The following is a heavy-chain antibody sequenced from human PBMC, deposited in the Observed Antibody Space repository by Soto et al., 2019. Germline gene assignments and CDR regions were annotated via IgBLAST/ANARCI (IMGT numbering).Heavy chain of an antibody. J-gene: IGHJ4*02. CDR1: GFSFSSYW. Sequence: EVQLVESGGGLVQPGGSLRLSCAASGFSFSSYWMSWVRQAPGKGLEWVANIKQDGSEKYYVDSVKGRFTISRDNAKNSLYLQMNSLRAEDTAVYYCARPAFTMIVVVIGCEEYYFDYWGQGTLVTVSS. V-gene: IGHV3-7*03. CDR2: IKQDGSEK. CDR3: ARPAFTMIVVVIGCEEYYFDY. D-gene: IGHD3-22*01.